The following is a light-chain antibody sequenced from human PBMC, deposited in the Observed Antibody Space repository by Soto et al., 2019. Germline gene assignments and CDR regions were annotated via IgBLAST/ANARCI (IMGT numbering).Light chain of an antibody. CDR3: QTWGIPILV. V-gene: IGLV4-69*01. Sequence: QSVLTQSPSASASLGASVKLTCTLSSGHSSYAIAWHQQQPEKGPRYLMKLNSDGSHSKGDGIPDRFSGSSTGAERYLTISSLQSEDEADYYCQTWGIPILVFGGGTKLTVL. CDR1: SGHSSYA. J-gene: IGLJ2*01. CDR2: LNSDGSH.